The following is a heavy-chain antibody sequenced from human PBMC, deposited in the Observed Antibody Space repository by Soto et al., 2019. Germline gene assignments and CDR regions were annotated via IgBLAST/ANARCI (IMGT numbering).Heavy chain of an antibody. D-gene: IGHD5-12*01. CDR1: GGTFNNYA. Sequence: QVQLVQSGAEVKKPGSSVKVSCKASGGTFNNYAISWVRQAPGQGLEWMGGIIPIIGTADYAHKFQGRLAISADESTRTTCMELSSLRSEDTALNYCARGGVDVVARSAFDYWGQGTLVTVSS. J-gene: IGHJ4*02. CDR2: IIPIIGTA. V-gene: IGHV1-69*01. CDR3: ARGGVDVVARSAFDY.